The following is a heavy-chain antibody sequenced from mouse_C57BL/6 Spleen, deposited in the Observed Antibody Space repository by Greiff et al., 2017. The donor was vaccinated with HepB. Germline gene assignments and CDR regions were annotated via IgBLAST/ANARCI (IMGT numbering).Heavy chain of an antibody. D-gene: IGHD1-1*01. J-gene: IGHJ1*03. V-gene: IGHV5-4*01. CDR3: ARGGIYYYGSSLTKNFDV. CDR2: ISDGGSYT. Sequence: EVHLVESGGGLVKPGGSLKLSCAASGFTFSSYAMSWVRQTPEKRLEWVATISDGGSYTYYPDNVKGRFTISRDNAKNNLYLQMSHLKSEDTAMYYCARGGIYYYGSSLTKNFDVWGTGTTVTVSS. CDR1: GFTFSSYA.